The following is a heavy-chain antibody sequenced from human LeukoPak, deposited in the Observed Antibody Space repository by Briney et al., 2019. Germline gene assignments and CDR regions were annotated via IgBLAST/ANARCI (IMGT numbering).Heavy chain of an antibody. J-gene: IGHJ4*02. V-gene: IGHV1-69*13. CDR3: AREAHPLTFGGVIAPIIQYYFDY. CDR2: IIPIFGTA. CDR1: GGTFSSYA. D-gene: IGHD3-16*02. Sequence: SVKVSCKASGGTFSSYAISWVRQAPGQGLEWMGGIIPIFGTANYAQKFQGRVTITADESTSTAYMELSSLRSEDTAVYYCAREAHPLTFGGVIAPIIQYYFDYWGQGTLVTVSS.